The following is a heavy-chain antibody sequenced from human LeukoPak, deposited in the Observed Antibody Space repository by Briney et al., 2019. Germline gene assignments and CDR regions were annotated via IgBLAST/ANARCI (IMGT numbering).Heavy chain of an antibody. J-gene: IGHJ6*03. CDR1: GYTFTSYG. CDR2: ISAYNGNT. D-gene: IGHD3-9*01. CDR3: ARDSLRYFDLTTLYYYYYMDV. V-gene: IGHV1-18*01. Sequence: GASVKVSCKASGYTFTSYGISWVRQAPGQGLEWMGWISAYNGNTNYAQKLQGRITMTTDTSTRTDYMELRSLRSDDTAVYYSARDSLRYFDLTTLYYYYYMDVWGKGTTVTVSS.